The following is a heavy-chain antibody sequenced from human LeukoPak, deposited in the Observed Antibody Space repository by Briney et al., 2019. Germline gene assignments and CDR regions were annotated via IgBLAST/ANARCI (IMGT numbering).Heavy chain of an antibody. CDR1: GGSIISSDYH. Sequence: SETLSLTCTGSGGSIISSDYHWGWVRQPPGKGLEWIGTISYSGNTDYNPSLRSRVTISVDTSNNQFSLRLGSVTAADTAVYHCARHCCSGPAKRVFDIWGQGTMVTVSS. D-gene: IGHD2-15*01. CDR3: ARHCCSGPAKRVFDI. J-gene: IGHJ3*02. V-gene: IGHV4-39*01. CDR2: ISYSGNT.